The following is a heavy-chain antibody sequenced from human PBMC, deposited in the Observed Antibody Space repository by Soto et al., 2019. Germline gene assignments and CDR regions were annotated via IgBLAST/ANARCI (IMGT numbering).Heavy chain of an antibody. CDR3: ARGGWEDTAMVTRIDY. CDR2: INHSGST. V-gene: IGHV4-34*01. J-gene: IGHJ4*02. Sequence: SETLSLTCAVYGGSFSGYYWSWIRQPPGKGLEWIGEINHSGSTNYNPSLKSRVTISVDTSKNQFSLKLSSVTAADTAVYYCARGGWEDTAMVTRIDYWGQGTLVTVSS. CDR1: GGSFSGYY. D-gene: IGHD5-18*01.